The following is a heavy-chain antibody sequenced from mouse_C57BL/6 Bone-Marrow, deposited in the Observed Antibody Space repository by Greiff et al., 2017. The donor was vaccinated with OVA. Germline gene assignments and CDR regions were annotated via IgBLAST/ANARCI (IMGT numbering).Heavy chain of an antibody. CDR1: GYTFTSYW. J-gene: IGHJ3*01. Sequence: QVQLQQPGAELVRPGSSVKLSCKASGYTFTSYWMHWVKQRPIQGLEWIGNIDPSDSETHYNQKFKDKATLTVDKSSSTAYMQLSSLTSEDSAVYYCARSAPYGNFAWFAYWGKGTLVTVSA. CDR2: IDPSDSET. D-gene: IGHD2-1*01. V-gene: IGHV1-52*01. CDR3: ARSAPYGNFAWFAY.